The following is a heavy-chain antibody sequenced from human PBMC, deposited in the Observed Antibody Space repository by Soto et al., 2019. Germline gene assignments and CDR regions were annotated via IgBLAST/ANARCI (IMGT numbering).Heavy chain of an antibody. J-gene: IGHJ5*02. CDR2: IYYSGST. Sequence: QVQLQESGPGLVKPSETQSLTCTVSGGSISSYYWSWIRQPPGKGLEWIGYIYYSGSTNYNPSLKSRVTISVDTSKNQFSLKLSSVTAADTAVYYCARLDAILTGFLWFDPWGQGTLVTVSS. D-gene: IGHD3-9*01. CDR3: ARLDAILTGFLWFDP. CDR1: GGSISSYY. V-gene: IGHV4-59*08.